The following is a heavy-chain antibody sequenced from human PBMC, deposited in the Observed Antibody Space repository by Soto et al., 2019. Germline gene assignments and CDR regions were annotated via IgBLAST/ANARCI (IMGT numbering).Heavy chain of an antibody. J-gene: IGHJ6*02. CDR2: IYYSGST. CDR3: ARDLMGMDTNYYYYYGMDV. D-gene: IGHD2-8*01. Sequence: SEALSLTCTVSGDSISSYYWCWIRQPPGKGLEWIGYIYYSGSTNYNPSLKSRVTISVDTSKNQFSLKLSSVTAADTAVYYCARDLMGMDTNYYYYYGMDVWGQGTTVTVSS. V-gene: IGHV4-59*01. CDR1: GDSISSYY.